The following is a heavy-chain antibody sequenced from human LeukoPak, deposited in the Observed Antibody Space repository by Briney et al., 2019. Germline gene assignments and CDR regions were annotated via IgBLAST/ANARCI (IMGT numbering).Heavy chain of an antibody. CDR2: ISSSGGST. Sequence: PGGSLRLSCAASGFAIGSYAMTWVRQAPGKGLEWVSGISSSGGSTYYGDSVKGRFTISRDNSKNTLYLQMNSLRAEDTAVYYCANRGPTVRGVTEGHAFDMWGQGTMVTVSS. CDR3: ANRGPTVRGVTEGHAFDM. CDR1: GFAIGSYA. J-gene: IGHJ3*02. V-gene: IGHV3-23*01. D-gene: IGHD3-10*01.